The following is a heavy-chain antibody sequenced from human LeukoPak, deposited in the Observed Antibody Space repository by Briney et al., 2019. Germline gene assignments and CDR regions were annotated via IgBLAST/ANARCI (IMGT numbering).Heavy chain of an antibody. CDR2: ISYDGSNK. J-gene: IGHJ5*02. V-gene: IGHV3-30-3*01. CDR3: VGQNYDVLTGYAPLDL. D-gene: IGHD3-9*01. CDR1: GITFSTYA. Sequence: RGGSLRLSCAASGITFSTYAMHWVRQAPGKGLEWVTVISYDGSNKQYADSVKGRFTISRENSKNTLYLQMNSLKPEDTAVYYCVGQNYDVLTGYAPLDLWGQGTLVTVSS.